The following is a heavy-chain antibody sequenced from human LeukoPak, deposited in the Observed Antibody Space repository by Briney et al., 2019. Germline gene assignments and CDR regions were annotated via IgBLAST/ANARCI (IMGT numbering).Heavy chain of an antibody. CDR3: ARREGGYYGSGSYLLGNFDY. CDR1: GYSFTSYW. CDR2: IYPGDSDT. V-gene: IGHV5-51*01. J-gene: IGHJ4*02. D-gene: IGHD3-10*01. Sequence: GESLKISCKGSGYSFTSYWIGWVRQMPGKGMEWMGIIYPGDSDTRYSPSFQGQVTISADKSISTAYLQWSSLKASDTAMYYCARREGGYYGSGSYLLGNFDYWGQGTLVTVSS.